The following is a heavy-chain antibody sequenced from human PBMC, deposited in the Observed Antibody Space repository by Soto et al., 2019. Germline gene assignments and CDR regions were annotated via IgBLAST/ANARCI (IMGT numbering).Heavy chain of an antibody. CDR3: AKDLSIAARPLAKYYYMDV. Sequence: SVKVSCKASGFTFTSSAMQWVRQARGQRLEWIGWIVVGSGNTNYAQKFQERVTITRDMSTSTAYMELSSLRAEDTAVYYCAKDLSIAARPLAKYYYMDVWGKGTTVTVSS. CDR2: IVVGSGNT. CDR1: GFTFTSSA. J-gene: IGHJ6*03. D-gene: IGHD6-6*01. V-gene: IGHV1-58*02.